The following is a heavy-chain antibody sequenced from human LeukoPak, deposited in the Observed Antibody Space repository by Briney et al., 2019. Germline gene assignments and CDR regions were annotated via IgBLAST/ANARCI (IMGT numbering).Heavy chain of an antibody. Sequence: SETLSLTCTVSRGSLNNYYWTWIRQPPGKGLEWIGYIYYSGTTNYNPSLKSRVTISIDTSKNHFSLKLTSVTAADTAVYYCARHFGGRSWRNWFDPWGQGTLVTVSS. V-gene: IGHV4-59*08. CDR1: RGSLNNYY. J-gene: IGHJ5*02. D-gene: IGHD6-13*01. CDR2: IYYSGTT. CDR3: ARHFGGRSWRNWFDP.